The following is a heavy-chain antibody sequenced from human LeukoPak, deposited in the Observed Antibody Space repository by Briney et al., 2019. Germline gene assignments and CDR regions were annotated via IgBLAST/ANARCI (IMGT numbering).Heavy chain of an antibody. CDR1: GFTFSSYE. V-gene: IGHV3-48*03. J-gene: IGHJ4*02. CDR3: ARRGIQLWPHDDY. D-gene: IGHD5-18*01. Sequence: PGGSLRLSCAASGFTFSSYEMNWVRQAPGKGLEWVSYISSGGSIIYYADSVKGRFTISRDNAKNSLYLQVNSLRAEDTAVYYCARRGIQLWPHDDYWGRGTLVTVSS. CDR2: ISSGGSII.